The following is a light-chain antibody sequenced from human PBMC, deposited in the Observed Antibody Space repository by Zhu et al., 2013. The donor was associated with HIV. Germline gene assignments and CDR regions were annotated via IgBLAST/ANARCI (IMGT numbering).Light chain of an antibody. CDR2: NAS. J-gene: IGKJ1*01. Sequence: EIVLTQSPATLSLSPGERATLSCRASQSVSSYLAWYQQKPGQAPRLLIYNASKRAPGIPARFSGGGSGTDFTLTISSLEPEDFAVYYCQQRNIWPWTFGQGTKVEIK. V-gene: IGKV3-11*01. CDR3: QQRNIWPWT. CDR1: QSVSSY.